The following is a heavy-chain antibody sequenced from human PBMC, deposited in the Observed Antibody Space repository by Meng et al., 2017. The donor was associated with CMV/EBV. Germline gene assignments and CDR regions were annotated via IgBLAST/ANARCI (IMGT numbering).Heavy chain of an antibody. CDR3: ARYPRTSSGYRTDAFDI. V-gene: IGHV4-34*01. CDR1: GGSFSGYY. Sequence: SETLSLTCAVYGGSFSGYYWSWIRQPPGKGLEWIGEINHSGSTNYNPSLKSRVTISVDTSKNQFSLKLSSVTAADTAVYYCARYPRTSSGYRTDAFDIWGQGTMVTVSS. D-gene: IGHD3-22*01. CDR2: INHSGST. J-gene: IGHJ3*02.